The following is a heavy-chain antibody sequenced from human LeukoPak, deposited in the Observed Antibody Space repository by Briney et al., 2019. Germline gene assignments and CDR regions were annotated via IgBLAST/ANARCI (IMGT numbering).Heavy chain of an antibody. CDR1: GFTVSSNY. Sequence: GGSLRLSCAASGFTVSSNYMSWVRQAPGKGLEWVSVIYSGGSTYYADSVKGRFTISRDNSKNTLYLQMNSLRAEDTAVYYCASPRSYCGGDCYYYWGQGTLVTVSS. V-gene: IGHV3-53*01. CDR2: IYSGGST. J-gene: IGHJ4*02. CDR3: ASPRSYCGGDCYYY. D-gene: IGHD2-21*02.